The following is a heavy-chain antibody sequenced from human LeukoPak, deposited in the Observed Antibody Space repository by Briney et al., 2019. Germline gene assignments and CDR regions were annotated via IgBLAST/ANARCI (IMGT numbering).Heavy chain of an antibody. J-gene: IGHJ3*02. CDR3: AKDSGIAVAGTLRAFDI. D-gene: IGHD6-19*01. Sequence: GRSLRLSCAASGFTFSSYGMHWVRQAPGKGLEWVAVISYDGSNKYFADSVKGRFTISRDNSKNTLYLQMNSLRAEDTAVYYSAKDSGIAVAGTLRAFDIWGQGTMVTVSS. CDR2: ISYDGSNK. V-gene: IGHV3-30*18. CDR1: GFTFSSYG.